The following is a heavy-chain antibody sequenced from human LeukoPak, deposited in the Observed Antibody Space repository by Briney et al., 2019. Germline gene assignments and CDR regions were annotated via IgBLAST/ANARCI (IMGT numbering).Heavy chain of an antibody. Sequence: GASVKVSCKASGYTFTSYGISWVRQAPGQGLEWMGWINPNSGGTNYAQKFQGRVTMTRDTSISTAYMELSRLRSDDTAVYYCARDDRYYFDYWGQGTLVTVSS. CDR3: ARDDRYYFDY. CDR2: INPNSGGT. CDR1: GYTFTSYG. J-gene: IGHJ4*02. V-gene: IGHV1-2*02. D-gene: IGHD3-22*01.